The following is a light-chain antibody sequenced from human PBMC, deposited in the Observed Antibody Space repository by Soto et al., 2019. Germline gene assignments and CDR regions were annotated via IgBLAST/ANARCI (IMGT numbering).Light chain of an antibody. J-gene: IGLJ1*01. CDR3: KSYAGSNTYV. Sequence: QSVLTQPPSASGSPGQSVTISCTGTKNDIGVYDFVSWYQHHPGKAPRLIIYEVVQRPSGVPDRLSGSKSDNTASLTVSGLQAADEADYFCKSYAGSNTYVFGSGTKVTVL. V-gene: IGLV2-8*01. CDR1: KNDIGVYDF. CDR2: EVV.